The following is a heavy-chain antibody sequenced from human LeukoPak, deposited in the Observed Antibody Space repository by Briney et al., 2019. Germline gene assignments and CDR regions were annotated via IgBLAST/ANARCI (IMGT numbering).Heavy chain of an antibody. V-gene: IGHV3-7*01. CDR3: ARDTAMVGIDY. CDR2: IKQDGSQK. CDR1: GFTFSSYW. Sequence: GGSLRLSCAASGFTFSSYWMSWVRQAPGKGLEWVANIKQDGSQKYYVDSVKGRFSISRDNAKNSLYLQMNSLRAEDTAVYYCARDTAMVGIDYWGQGTLVTVSS. J-gene: IGHJ4*02. D-gene: IGHD5-18*01.